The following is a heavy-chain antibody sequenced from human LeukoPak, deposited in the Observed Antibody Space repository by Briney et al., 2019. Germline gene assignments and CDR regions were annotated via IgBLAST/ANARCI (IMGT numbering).Heavy chain of an antibody. J-gene: IGHJ5*02. Sequence: GASVKVSCKASGYTFTSYDINWVRQATGQGLEWMGWISAYNGNTNYAQKLQGRVTMTTDTSTSTAYMELRSLRSDDTAVYYCARDTGFLEWFHSWTNWFDPWGQGTLVTVSS. CDR2: ISAYNGNT. CDR3: ARDTGFLEWFHSWTNWFDP. V-gene: IGHV1-18*01. CDR1: GYTFTSYD. D-gene: IGHD3-3*01.